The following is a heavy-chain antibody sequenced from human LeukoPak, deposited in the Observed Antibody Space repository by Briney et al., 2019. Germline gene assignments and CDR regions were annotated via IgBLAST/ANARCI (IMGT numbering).Heavy chain of an antibody. J-gene: IGHJ4*02. CDR1: GFTFSSYA. CDR2: ISYDGSNK. Sequence: GGSLRLSCAASGFTFSSYAMHWVRQAPGKGLEWVAVISYDGSNKYYADSVKGRFTISRDNSKNTLYLQMNSLRAEDTAVYYCAKDWYYYDSSGYYPFDYWGQGTLVTVSS. D-gene: IGHD3-22*01. CDR3: AKDWYYYDSSGYYPFDY. V-gene: IGHV3-30-3*01.